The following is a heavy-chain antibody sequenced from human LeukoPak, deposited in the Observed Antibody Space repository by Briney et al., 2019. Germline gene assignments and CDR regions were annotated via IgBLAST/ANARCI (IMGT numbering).Heavy chain of an antibody. CDR2: ISDSGST. CDR1: GGSIRSYY. D-gene: IGHD6-13*01. CDR3: ARFASGTTWFDS. J-gene: IGHJ5*01. V-gene: IGHV4-59*08. Sequence: SETLSLTCTVSGGSIRSYYWSWIRQPPGKRLEWIGYISDSGSTNYNPSLRSRVTISLDTSKNQFSLKLSSVTAADTAVYYCARFASGTTWFDSWGQGTLVAVSS.